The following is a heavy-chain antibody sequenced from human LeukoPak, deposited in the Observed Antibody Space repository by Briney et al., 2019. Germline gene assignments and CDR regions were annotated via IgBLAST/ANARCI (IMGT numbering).Heavy chain of an antibody. D-gene: IGHD6-13*01. V-gene: IGHV6-1*01. CDR2: TYYRSKWFK. J-gene: IGHJ4*02. CDR1: GDSVSSSSAA. Sequence: SQTLSLTCALSGDSVSSSSAAWNWVRQSPSRGLEWLGRTYYRSKWFKDYAVSVKSRITINADTSKNQFSLQLNSVTPEDTAVYYCARGTIAGSGTVYFDYWGQGTLVTVSS. CDR3: ARGTIAGSGTVYFDY.